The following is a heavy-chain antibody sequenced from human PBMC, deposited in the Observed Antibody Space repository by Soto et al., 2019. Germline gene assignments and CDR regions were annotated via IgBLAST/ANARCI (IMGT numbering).Heavy chain of an antibody. D-gene: IGHD1-1*01. CDR2: SGDRRTSYST. CDR1: GFTLSDHY. J-gene: IGHJ6*02. V-gene: IGHV3-72*01. Sequence: EVQLVESGGGLVQPGGSLRLSCAASGFTLSDHYIDWVRQAPEKGLEWVGRSGDRRTSYSTEYAASVKGGFTISRDDSKNSLDLQMNSLKTEDTAVYYCARTPQTGNDFHVWGQGTTVTVSS. CDR3: ARTPQTGNDFHV.